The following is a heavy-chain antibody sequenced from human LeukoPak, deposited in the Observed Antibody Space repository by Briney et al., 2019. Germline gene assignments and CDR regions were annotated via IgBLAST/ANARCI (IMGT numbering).Heavy chain of an antibody. D-gene: IGHD5-12*01. CDR2: IILRFTP. Sequence: ASVKVSCKASGGTFSNNAISWVRQAPGQGLEWMGGIILRFTPNYAQHFQGRVTITTDEATTTAYLELSHLRSDDTAVYYCAGLGYSGYGPRSRFDNWGQGTLITVST. J-gene: IGHJ4*02. V-gene: IGHV1-69*05. CDR1: GGTFSNNA. CDR3: AGLGYSGYGPRSRFDN.